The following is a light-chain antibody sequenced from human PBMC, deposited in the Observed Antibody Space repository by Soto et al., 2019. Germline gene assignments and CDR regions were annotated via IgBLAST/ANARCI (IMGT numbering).Light chain of an antibody. CDR3: QSYDSSLSGV. J-gene: IGLJ2*01. Sequence: QSVLTQPPSVSGAPGQRVTISCTGSSSNIGAGYDVHWYQQLPGTAPKLLIYDNNNRPSGVPDRFSGSKSDTSASLAITGLQAEDEADYYCQSYDSSLSGVFGGGTKVTVL. CDR1: SSNIGAGYD. V-gene: IGLV1-40*01. CDR2: DNN.